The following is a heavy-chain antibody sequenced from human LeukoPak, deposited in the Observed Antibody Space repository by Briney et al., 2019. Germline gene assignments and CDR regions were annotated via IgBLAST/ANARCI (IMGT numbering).Heavy chain of an antibody. CDR3: ARGLRAAAGRRWFDP. Sequence: SVKVSCKGSGGTFSSYASSWVRQAPGQGLEWMGGIIPIFGTANYAQKFQGRVTITADESTSTAYMELSSLRSEDTAVYYCARGLRAAAGRRWFDPWGQGTLVTVSS. V-gene: IGHV1-69*13. D-gene: IGHD6-13*01. J-gene: IGHJ5*02. CDR1: GGTFSSYA. CDR2: IIPIFGTA.